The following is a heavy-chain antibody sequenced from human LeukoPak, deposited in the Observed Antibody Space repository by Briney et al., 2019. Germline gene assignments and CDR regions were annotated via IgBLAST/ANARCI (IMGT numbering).Heavy chain of an antibody. Sequence: PSETLSLTCAVSGYSIRSGYYWGWIRQPPGKGLEWIGYVSHSGITLYNPSLKSRVTISICTSKNQFSLRLTSVTAANTAVYYCARSLTYGSESFDYWGQGTLVTVSS. D-gene: IGHD3-10*01. CDR2: VSHSGIT. CDR1: GYSIRSGYY. V-gene: IGHV4-38-2*01. CDR3: ARSLTYGSESFDY. J-gene: IGHJ4*02.